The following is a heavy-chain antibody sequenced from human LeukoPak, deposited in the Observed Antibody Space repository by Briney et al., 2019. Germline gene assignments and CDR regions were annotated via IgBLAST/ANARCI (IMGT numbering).Heavy chain of an antibody. CDR1: GGSISSYY. CDR2: IYYSGST. V-gene: IGHV4-59*12. Sequence: SETLSLTCTVSGGSISSYYWSWIRQPPGKGLEWIGYIYYSGSTNYNPSLKSRVTISVDTSKNQFSLKLSSVTAVDTVVYYCARTGGSFYFYYYVDVWGTGTTVTVSS. D-gene: IGHD1-26*01. CDR3: ARTGGSFYFYYYVDV. J-gene: IGHJ6*03.